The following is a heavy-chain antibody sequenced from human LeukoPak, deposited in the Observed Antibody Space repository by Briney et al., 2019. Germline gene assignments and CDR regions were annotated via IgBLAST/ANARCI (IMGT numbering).Heavy chain of an antibody. CDR2: ISYDGSNN. Sequence: QPGRSLRLSCAASGFTFSSYAMHWVRQAPGKGLEWVAVISYDGSNNYYADSVKGRFTISRDNSKNTLYLQMNSLRAEDTAVYYCARDKSWVVVAAFFDYWGQGTLVTVSS. CDR1: GFTFSSYA. D-gene: IGHD2-15*01. CDR3: ARDKSWVVVAAFFDY. V-gene: IGHV3-30-3*01. J-gene: IGHJ4*02.